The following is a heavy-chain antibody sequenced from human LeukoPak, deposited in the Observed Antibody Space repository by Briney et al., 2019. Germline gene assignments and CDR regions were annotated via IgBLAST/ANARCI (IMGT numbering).Heavy chain of an antibody. V-gene: IGHV1-69*04. D-gene: IGHD6-19*01. J-gene: IGHJ4*02. CDR2: IIPILGIA. CDR3: ARDTVAGTGDY. CDR1: GGTFSSYT. Sequence: SVKVSCKASGGTFSSYTISWVRQAPGQGLEWMGRIIPILGIANYAQKFQGRVTITADKSASTAYMELSSLRSEDTAVYYCARDTVAGTGDYWGQGTLVTVSS.